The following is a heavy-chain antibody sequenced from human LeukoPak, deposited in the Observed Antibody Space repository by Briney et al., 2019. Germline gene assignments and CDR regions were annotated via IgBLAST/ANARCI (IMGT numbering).Heavy chain of an antibody. V-gene: IGHV4-38-2*02. CDR3: ARDFFDYGGLHRGY. J-gene: IGHJ4*02. D-gene: IGHD4-23*01. CDR1: GYSISSGYY. Sequence: SETLSLTCSVSGYSISSGYYWGWIRQPPGKGLEWIGSIYHSGSTYYNPSLKSRVTISVDTSKNQFSLKLSSVTAADTAVYYCARDFFDYGGLHRGYWGQGTLVTVSS. CDR2: IYHSGST.